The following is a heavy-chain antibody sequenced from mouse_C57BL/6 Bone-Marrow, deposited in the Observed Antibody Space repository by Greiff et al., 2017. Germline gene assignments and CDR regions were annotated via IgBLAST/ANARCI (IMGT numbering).Heavy chain of an antibody. D-gene: IGHD1-1*01. CDR3: ARRRCYWYFDV. CDR2: IYPRSGNT. CDR1: GYTFTSYG. V-gene: IGHV1-81*01. J-gene: IGHJ1*03. Sequence: VKLVESGAELARPGASVKLSCKASGYTFTSYGISWVKQRTGQGLEWIGEIYPRSGNTYYNEKFKGKATLTADKSSSTAYMELNSLTSEDSAVYYCARRRCYWYFDVWGTGTTVTVSS.